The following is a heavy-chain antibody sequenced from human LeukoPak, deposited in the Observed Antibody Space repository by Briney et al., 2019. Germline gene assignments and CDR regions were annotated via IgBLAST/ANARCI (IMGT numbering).Heavy chain of an antibody. CDR2: ISSSSSYI. D-gene: IGHD3-22*01. J-gene: IGHJ4*02. Sequence: PGGSLRLSCAASGFTFSSYAMSWVRQAPGKGLEWVSSISSSSSYIYYADSVKGRFTISRDNAKNSLYLQMNSLRAEGTAVYYCARYDYYDSSGPSYWGQGALVTVSS. V-gene: IGHV3-21*01. CDR3: ARYDYYDSSGPSY. CDR1: GFTFSSYA.